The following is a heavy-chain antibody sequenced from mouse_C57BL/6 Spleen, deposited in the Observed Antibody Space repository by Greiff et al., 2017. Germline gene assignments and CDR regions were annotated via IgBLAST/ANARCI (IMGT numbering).Heavy chain of an antibody. J-gene: IGHJ2*01. CDR1: GFTFSDYY. V-gene: IGHV5-16*01. D-gene: IGHD2-1*01. CDR3: AREGGYGNPYYFDY. Sequence: EVKVVESEGGLVQPGSSMKLSCTASGFTFSDYYMAWVRQVPEKGLEWVANINYDGSSTYYLDSLKSRFIISRDNAKNILYLQMSSLKSEDTATYYCAREGGYGNPYYFDYWGQGTTLTVSS. CDR2: INYDGSST.